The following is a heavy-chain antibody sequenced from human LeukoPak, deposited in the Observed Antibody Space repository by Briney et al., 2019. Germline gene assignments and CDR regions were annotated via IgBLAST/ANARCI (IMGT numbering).Heavy chain of an antibody. J-gene: IGHJ2*01. CDR1: GGSISSYY. D-gene: IGHD2-2*01. Sequence: SETLSLTCTVSGGSISSYYWSWIRQPAGKGLEWIGRIYSSGSTNYNPSLKSRVTMSIDTSKNQFSLKLSSVTAADTAVYYCARGQYHLLYWYFDLWGRGTLVTVSS. CDR3: ARGQYHLLYWYFDL. CDR2: IYSSGST. V-gene: IGHV4-4*07.